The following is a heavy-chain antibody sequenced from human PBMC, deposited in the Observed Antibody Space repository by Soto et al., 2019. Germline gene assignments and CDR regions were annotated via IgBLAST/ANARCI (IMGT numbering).Heavy chain of an antibody. Sequence: PGGSLRLSCAASEFTFRDYYMSWIRQAPGKGLEWVSYISSSSSLTNYADSVRGRFTISRDNAKNSLYLQMNSLRAEDTAVYYCARQVPGELTDFDYWGQGTLVTVSS. V-gene: IGHV3-11*06. J-gene: IGHJ4*02. CDR3: ARQVPGELTDFDY. D-gene: IGHD3-16*01. CDR2: ISSSSSLT. CDR1: EFTFRDYY.